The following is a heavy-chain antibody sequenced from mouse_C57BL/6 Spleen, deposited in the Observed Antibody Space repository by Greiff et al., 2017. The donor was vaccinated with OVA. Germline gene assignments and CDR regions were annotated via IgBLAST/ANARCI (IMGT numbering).Heavy chain of an antibody. CDR2: IYPGDGDT. CDR3: ARYYGSSLDY. Sequence: LVESGPELVKPGASVKISCKASGYAFSSSWMNWVKQRPGKGLEWIGRIYPGDGDTNYNGKFKGKATLTADKSSSTAYMQLSSLTSEDSAVYFCARYYGSSLDYWGQGTTLTVSS. D-gene: IGHD1-1*01. CDR1: GYAFSSSW. J-gene: IGHJ2*01. V-gene: IGHV1-82*01.